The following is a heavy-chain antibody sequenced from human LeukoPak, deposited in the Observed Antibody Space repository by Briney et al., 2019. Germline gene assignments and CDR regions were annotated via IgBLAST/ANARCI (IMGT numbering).Heavy chain of an antibody. CDR3: AREVITPGDSDGFDL. D-gene: IGHD2-2*01. CDR1: GGSISSANHF. V-gene: IGHV4-30-4*08. Sequence: PSETLSLTYTVSGGSISSANHFWSWVRQSPGEGLEWIGYIHYDGRAHYNPSLKSRVSMSLDMSKNQFSLSLSSVTAADTAIYYCAREVITPGDSDGFDLWGQGTMVSVSS. CDR2: IHYDGRA. J-gene: IGHJ3*01.